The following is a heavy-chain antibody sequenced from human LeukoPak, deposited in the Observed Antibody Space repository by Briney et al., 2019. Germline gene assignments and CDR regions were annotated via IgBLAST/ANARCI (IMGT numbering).Heavy chain of an antibody. J-gene: IGHJ6*02. CDR2: ISYDGRNK. CDR3: ARGATVTTFASSQRDYYYYHGMDV. D-gene: IGHD4-17*01. V-gene: IGHV3-30*03. Sequence: GKSLRLSCAASGFTFNNYGMHWVRQAPGKGLEWVAVISYDGRNKHYPDSVKGRFTFSRDISTDTLWLQMNSLRAEDTAVYYCARGATVTTFASSQRDYYYYHGMDVWGQGTTVTVSS. CDR1: GFTFNNYG.